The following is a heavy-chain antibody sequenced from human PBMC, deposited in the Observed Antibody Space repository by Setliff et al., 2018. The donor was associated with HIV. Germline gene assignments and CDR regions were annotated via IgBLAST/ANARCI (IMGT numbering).Heavy chain of an antibody. CDR1: GFTFSNYA. CDR2: IGGSGGGT. V-gene: IGHV3-23*01. D-gene: IGHD3-3*01. Sequence: GGSLRLSCAASGFTFSNYAMSWVRQVPGKGLQWVSSIGGSGGGTYYADSVKGRFSVSRDNSKNIVYLQMDTLRVDDTAIYYCAKGVPSGYLLHWGQGALVTVSS. CDR3: AKGVPSGYLLH. J-gene: IGHJ4*02.